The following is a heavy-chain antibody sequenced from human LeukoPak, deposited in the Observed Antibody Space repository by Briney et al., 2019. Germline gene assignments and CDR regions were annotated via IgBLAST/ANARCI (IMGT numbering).Heavy chain of an antibody. Sequence: PGRSLRLSCAASGFTFSSYAMHWVRQAPGKGLEWVAVISYDGSNKYYADSVKGRFTISRDNSKNTLYLQMNSLRAEDTAVYCCARPAKSYSSGWYYFDYWGQGTLVTVSS. CDR3: ARPAKSYSSGWYYFDY. CDR2: ISYDGSNK. CDR1: GFTFSSYA. J-gene: IGHJ4*02. V-gene: IGHV3-30-3*01. D-gene: IGHD6-19*01.